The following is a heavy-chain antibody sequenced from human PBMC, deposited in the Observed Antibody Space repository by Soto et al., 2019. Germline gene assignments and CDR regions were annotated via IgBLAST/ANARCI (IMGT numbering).Heavy chain of an antibody. V-gene: IGHV1-69*13. J-gene: IGHJ4*02. CDR1: GGTFSNYV. CDR2: VIPRLATR. CDR3: ARATTYCSGWHQQGYFDY. D-gene: IGHD6-19*01. Sequence: SVKVSCKAAGGTFSNYVISWVRQAPGQGLEWMGGVIPRLATRNYAQKLQGRVTVTADESTRTVYMQLSSLRSEDTAVYYCARATTYCSGWHQQGYFDYRGLGTLVTVSS.